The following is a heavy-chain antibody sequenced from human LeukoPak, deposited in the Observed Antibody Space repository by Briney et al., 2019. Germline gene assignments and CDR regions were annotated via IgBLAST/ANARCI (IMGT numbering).Heavy chain of an antibody. D-gene: IGHD4-17*01. CDR3: ARDLKRTTVTYFGAYYYGMDV. Sequence: GGSLRLSCAASGFTFSDYYMSWIRQAPGKGLEWVSYISSSGSTIYYADSVKGRFTISRDNAKNSLYLQMNSLRAEDTAVYYCARDLKRTTVTYFGAYYYGMDVWGQGTTVTVSS. J-gene: IGHJ6*02. CDR2: ISSSGSTI. V-gene: IGHV3-11*01. CDR1: GFTFSDYY.